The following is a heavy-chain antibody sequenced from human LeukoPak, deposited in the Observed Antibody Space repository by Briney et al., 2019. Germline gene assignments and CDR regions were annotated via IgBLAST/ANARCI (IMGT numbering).Heavy chain of an antibody. CDR3: ARPVEMATSPFDY. Sequence: GESLKISFKGSGYRFAVYWIAWVRQVPGQGLEWMGIIYPDDSDTRYSPSFLGQVTISADKSISTAYLQWSSLKASDTAMYYCARPVEMATSPFDYWGQGTLVTVSS. V-gene: IGHV5-51*01. D-gene: IGHD5-24*01. CDR1: GYRFAVYW. CDR2: IYPDDSDT. J-gene: IGHJ4*02.